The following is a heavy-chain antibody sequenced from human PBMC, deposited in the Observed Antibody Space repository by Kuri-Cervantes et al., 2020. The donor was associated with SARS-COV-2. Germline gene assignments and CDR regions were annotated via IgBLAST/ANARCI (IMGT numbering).Heavy chain of an antibody. CDR1: GGSISSHY. CDR2: VYSSGST. V-gene: IGHV4-59*11. Sequence: GSLRLSCTASGGSISSHYWSWIRQPPGKGLEWIGYVYSSGSTNYSPSLKSRVTMSVDTSKNQFSLKLTSVTAADTAVYYCATGSYYVAYDYWGQGTLVTVSS. CDR3: ATGSYYVAYDY. J-gene: IGHJ4*02. D-gene: IGHD1-26*01.